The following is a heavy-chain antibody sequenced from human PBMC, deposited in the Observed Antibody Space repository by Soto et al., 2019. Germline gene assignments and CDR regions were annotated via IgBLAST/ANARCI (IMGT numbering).Heavy chain of an antibody. CDR1: GYTFNDYC. D-gene: IGHD3-10*01. V-gene: IGHV5-51*03. J-gene: IGHJ6*02. CDR2: IYPGDSDT. CDR3: ARYIRNFGDYCYAKDV. Sequence: PGESLKISCKGSGYTFNDYCIGWVRQLPGKGLEWMGIIYPGDSDTRYSPSFQGHVTITVDKSTSTAYLQWNTLKASDTATYYCARYIRNFGDYCYAKDVPGQGTKDTVS.